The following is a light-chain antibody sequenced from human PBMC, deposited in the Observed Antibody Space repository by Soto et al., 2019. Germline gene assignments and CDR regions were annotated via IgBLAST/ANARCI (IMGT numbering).Light chain of an antibody. Sequence: QSALTQPASVSGSPGQSLPISCTGPRSDIGDSNFISWYQHSPGKAPRLLIYEANNRPSGVSKRFSGSKAGNTASLTISGLLDDDEADYFCASFRSGTILVFGSGTKVTVL. CDR2: EAN. V-gene: IGLV2-14*01. CDR1: RSDIGDSNF. CDR3: ASFRSGTILV. J-gene: IGLJ1*01.